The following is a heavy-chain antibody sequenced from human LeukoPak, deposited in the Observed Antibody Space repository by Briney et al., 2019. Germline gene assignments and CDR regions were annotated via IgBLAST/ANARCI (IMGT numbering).Heavy chain of an antibody. CDR3: ARAIHVAAAGTFYFDY. CDR2: TYYRSKWYN. V-gene: IGHV6-1*01. Sequence: SQTLSLTCAISGDSVSSNSATWNWIRQSPSRGLEWLGRTYYRSKWYNDYAVSVKSRITINPDTSKNQFSLQLNSVTPEDTTVYQYARAIHVAAAGTFYFDYWGQGTLVTVSS. CDR1: GDSVSSNSAT. J-gene: IGHJ4*02. D-gene: IGHD6-25*01.